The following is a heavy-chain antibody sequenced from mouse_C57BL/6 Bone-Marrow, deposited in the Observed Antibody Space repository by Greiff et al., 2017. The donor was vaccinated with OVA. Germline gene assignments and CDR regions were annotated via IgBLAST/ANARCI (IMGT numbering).Heavy chain of an antibody. Sequence: EVQLQQSGPVLVKPGASVKMSCKASGYTFTDYYMNWVKQSHGKSLEWIGGINPYNGGTSYNQKFKGQATLTVDKSSSTAYMEINSLTSEDSAVYYCARSRDYGKGLRAWFAYGGQGTLVTVAA. CDR2: INPYNGGT. CDR3: ARSRDYGKGLRAWFAY. J-gene: IGHJ3*01. D-gene: IGHD1-1*01. V-gene: IGHV1-19*01. CDR1: GYTFTDYY.